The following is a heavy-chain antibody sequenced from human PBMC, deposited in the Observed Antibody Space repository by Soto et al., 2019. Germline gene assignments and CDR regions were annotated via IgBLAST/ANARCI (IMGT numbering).Heavy chain of an antibody. CDR2: FYYNGGT. Sequence: PSETLSLTCTVSDGSISRYYCSWIRQPPGKGLEWIGYFYYNGGTNYNPSLKSRVTISADTSKNQFSLKLSSVTAADTAVYYCARADNNGYDYWGQGTLVTVSS. D-gene: IGHD5-18*01. CDR1: DGSISRYY. J-gene: IGHJ4*02. CDR3: ARADNNGYDY. V-gene: IGHV4-59*01.